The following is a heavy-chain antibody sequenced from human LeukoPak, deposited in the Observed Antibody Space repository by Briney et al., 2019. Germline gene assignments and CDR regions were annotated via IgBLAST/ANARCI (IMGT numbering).Heavy chain of an antibody. CDR1: GYSLSEIS. D-gene: IGHD2-8*01. J-gene: IGHJ3*02. CDR3: ASGNEVTFDGFAI. Sequence: ASVKVSCKVSGYSLSEISVHWIRQVPGRGLEWMGSFETEDDEPLYAQKFQGRVTMTEDTSTDTAYMELSSLRSEDTAVYYCASGNEVTFDGFAIWGQGTMVTVSS. CDR2: FETEDDEP. V-gene: IGHV1-24*01.